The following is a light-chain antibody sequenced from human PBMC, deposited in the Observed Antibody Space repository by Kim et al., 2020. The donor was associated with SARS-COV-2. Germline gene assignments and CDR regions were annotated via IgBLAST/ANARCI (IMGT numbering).Light chain of an antibody. CDR3: QAWDSSTAV. V-gene: IGLV3-1*01. CDR2: QDS. J-gene: IGLJ3*02. Sequence: SVSPGQTASITCSGDKLGDKYACWYQQKPGQSPVLVIYQDSKRPSGIPERFSGSNSGNTATLTISGTQAMDEAYYYCQAWDSSTAVFGGGTKLTVL. CDR1: KLGDKY.